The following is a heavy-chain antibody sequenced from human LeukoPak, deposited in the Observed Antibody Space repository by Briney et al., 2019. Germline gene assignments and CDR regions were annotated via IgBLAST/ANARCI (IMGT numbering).Heavy chain of an antibody. CDR3: RDVFDY. V-gene: IGHV3-30*02. Sequence: PGGPLRLSCAASGFTFSIYGMHWVRQAPGKGLEWVAFIHYDGSNKYYADSVKGRFTISRDNSNNTLYLQMNSLRAEDTAVYYCRDVFDYWGQGTLVTVSS. D-gene: IGHD3-16*01. CDR1: GFTFSIYG. CDR2: IHYDGSNK. J-gene: IGHJ4*02.